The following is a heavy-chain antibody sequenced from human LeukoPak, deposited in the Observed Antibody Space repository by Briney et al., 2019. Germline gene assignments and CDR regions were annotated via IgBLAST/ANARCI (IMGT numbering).Heavy chain of an antibody. CDR3: AREYGSGSYPDY. J-gene: IGHJ4*02. CDR2: IILIFGTP. D-gene: IGHD3-10*01. Sequence: ASVKVSCMASGGTFSNYAISWVRQAPGQGLEWMGGIILIFGTPNYAQKFQGRVTTTADESTSTAYMELSSLRSEDTAVYYCAREYGSGSYPDYWGQGTLVTVSS. V-gene: IGHV1-69*13. CDR1: GGTFSNYA.